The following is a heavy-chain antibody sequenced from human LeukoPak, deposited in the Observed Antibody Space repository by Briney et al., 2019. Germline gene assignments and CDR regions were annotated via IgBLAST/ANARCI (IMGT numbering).Heavy chain of an antibody. D-gene: IGHD5-24*01. CDR1: GGSISSYY. J-gene: IGHJ4*02. V-gene: IGHV4-59*01. Sequence: SETLSLTCTVSGGSISSYYWSWIRQPPGKGLEWIGYIYYSGSTNYNPSLKSRVTISVDTSKNQFSLKLSSVTAADTAVYYCAGSGDGYNDGGYWGQGTLVTVSS. CDR3: AGSGDGYNDGGY. CDR2: IYYSGST.